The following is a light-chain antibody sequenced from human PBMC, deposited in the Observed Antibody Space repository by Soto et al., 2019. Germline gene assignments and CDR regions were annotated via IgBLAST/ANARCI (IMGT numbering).Light chain of an antibody. J-gene: IGKJ5*01. Sequence: EIMMTQSPGTLSVSPGEGATLSCRASESVSRNLAWYQQKPGQAPRLLIYDASTRATGIPDRFSGGGSGTEFTLTISSLQSEDFVVYYCQQYNSWPPITFGQGTRLEIK. CDR2: DAS. CDR1: ESVSRN. CDR3: QQYNSWPPIT. V-gene: IGKV3-15*01.